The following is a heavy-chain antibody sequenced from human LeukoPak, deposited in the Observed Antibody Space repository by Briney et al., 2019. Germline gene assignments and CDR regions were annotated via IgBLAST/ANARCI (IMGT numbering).Heavy chain of an antibody. CDR3: AKSYHYDGSGYVVY. CDR1: GFTFSSHA. CDR2: ICGSGGST. D-gene: IGHD3-22*01. J-gene: IGHJ4*02. V-gene: IGHV3-23*01. Sequence: GGALRLSCAASGFTFSSHAMIWVRQAPGKGLEGVSTICGSGGSTYYADSVEGRFTISRDNSKNTLYLQLNSLRAEDTAVYYCAKSYHYDGSGYVVYWGQGTLVTVSS.